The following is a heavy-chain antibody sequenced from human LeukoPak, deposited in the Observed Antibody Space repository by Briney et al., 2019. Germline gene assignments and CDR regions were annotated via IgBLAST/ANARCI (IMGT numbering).Heavy chain of an antibody. Sequence: GASLQISCKGSGSIFTSYWIGWVRPLPGKGLEWMGIIYPGDSDTRYSPSFQGQVTISADKSISTAYLQWSSLKASDTAMYYCARPMSMIDAFDIWGQGTMVTVSS. V-gene: IGHV5-51*01. CDR1: GSIFTSYW. J-gene: IGHJ3*02. CDR3: ARPMSMIDAFDI. D-gene: IGHD3-22*01. CDR2: IYPGDSDT.